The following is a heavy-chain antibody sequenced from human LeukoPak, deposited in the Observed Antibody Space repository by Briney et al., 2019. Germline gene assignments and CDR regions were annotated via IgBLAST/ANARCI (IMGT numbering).Heavy chain of an antibody. CDR2: ISAYNGNT. Sequence: GASVKVSCKASGYTFTSYGISWVRQAPGQGLEWMGWISAYNGNTNYAQKLQGRVTMTTDTSTSTAYMELRSLRSDDTAVYYCARVPKIVVPAAILYYYYYMDVWGKGTTVTVSS. D-gene: IGHD2-2*01. CDR3: ARVPKIVVPAAILYYYYYMDV. CDR1: GYTFTSYG. V-gene: IGHV1-18*01. J-gene: IGHJ6*03.